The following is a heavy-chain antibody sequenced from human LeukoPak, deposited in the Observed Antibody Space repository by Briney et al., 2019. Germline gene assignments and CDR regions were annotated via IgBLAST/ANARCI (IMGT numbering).Heavy chain of an antibody. V-gene: IGHV4-59*01. CDR2: IYYSGST. Sequence: SETLSLTCAVYGGSFSGYYWSWIRQPPGKGLEWIGYIYYSGSTNYNPSLKSRVTISVDTSKNQFSLKLSSVTAADTAVYYCARYDILTGFEDYWGQGTLVTVSS. CDR3: ARYDILTGFEDY. J-gene: IGHJ4*02. CDR1: GGSFSGYY. D-gene: IGHD3-9*01.